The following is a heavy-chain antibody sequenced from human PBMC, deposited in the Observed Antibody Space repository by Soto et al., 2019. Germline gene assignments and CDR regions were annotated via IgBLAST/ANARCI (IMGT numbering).Heavy chain of an antibody. CDR3: AKLTAA. CDR2: ITSSGGGT. D-gene: IGHD6-13*01. J-gene: IGHJ4*02. Sequence: EVEVLESGGGLVQPGGSLRLSCAASGFTFSAYVMSWVRQAPGKGLEWVSSITSSGGGTYYADSVKGRFTVSSDNSKNTVYLQMSSLRDEYTAVYYCAKLTAAWGQGTLVTVSS. CDR1: GFTFSAYV. V-gene: IGHV3-23*01.